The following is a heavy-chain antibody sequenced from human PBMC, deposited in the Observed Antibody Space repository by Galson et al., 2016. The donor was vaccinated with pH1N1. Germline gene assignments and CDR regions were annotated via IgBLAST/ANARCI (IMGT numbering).Heavy chain of an antibody. J-gene: IGHJ6*03. CDR1: GASITGDHFF. CDR2: IFYTGIP. Sequence: LSLTCSVSGASITGDHFFWGWLRQPPGKGLEWIGHIFYTGIPFYNPSLVSRVAISSDTSKKYFSLTLNSVTAADTAVYYCARAVRGAPYYMDVWGKGTTVTVSS. D-gene: IGHD3-10*01. CDR3: ARAVRGAPYYMDV. V-gene: IGHV4-39*07.